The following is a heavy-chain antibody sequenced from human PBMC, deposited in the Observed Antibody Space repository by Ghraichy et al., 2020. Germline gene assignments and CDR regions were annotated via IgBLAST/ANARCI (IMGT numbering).Heavy chain of an antibody. CDR2: IYPGDSDT. CDR3: ARLTSSWFRRDNWFDP. V-gene: IGHV5-51*01. J-gene: IGHJ5*02. CDR1: GYSFTSYW. Sequence: GESLNISCKGSGYSFTSYWIGWVRQMPGKGLEWMGIIYPGDSDTRYSPSFQGQVTISADKSISTAYLQWSSLKASDTAMYYCARLTSSWFRRDNWFDPWGQRTLVTVSS. D-gene: IGHD6-13*01.